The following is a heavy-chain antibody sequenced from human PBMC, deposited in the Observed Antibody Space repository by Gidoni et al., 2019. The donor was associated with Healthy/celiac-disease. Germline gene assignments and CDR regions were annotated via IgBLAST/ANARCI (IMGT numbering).Heavy chain of an antibody. Sequence: QLQLQESGPGLVKPSETLSLTCTVSGGSISSSSYYWGWIRQPPGKGLEWIGSIYYSGSTYYNPSLKSRVTISVDTSKNQFSLKLSSVTAADTAVYYCARLKQQLVPGYFDYWGQGTLVTVSS. CDR1: GGSISSSSYY. J-gene: IGHJ4*02. V-gene: IGHV4-39*01. D-gene: IGHD6-13*01. CDR2: IYYSGST. CDR3: ARLKQQLVPGYFDY.